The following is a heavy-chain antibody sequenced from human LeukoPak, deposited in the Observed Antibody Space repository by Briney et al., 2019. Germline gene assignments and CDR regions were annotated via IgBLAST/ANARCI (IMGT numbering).Heavy chain of an antibody. CDR1: GFTFSSYA. V-gene: IGHV3-30-3*01. CDR2: ISYDGSNK. D-gene: IGHD6-19*01. Sequence: GGSLRLSCAASGFTFSSYAMHWVRQAPGKGLEWVAVISYDGSNKYYADSVKGRFTISRDNSKNTLYLQMNSLRAEDTAVYYCAKDLSSIAVAGTRFDYWGQGTLVTVSS. J-gene: IGHJ4*02. CDR3: AKDLSSIAVAGTRFDY.